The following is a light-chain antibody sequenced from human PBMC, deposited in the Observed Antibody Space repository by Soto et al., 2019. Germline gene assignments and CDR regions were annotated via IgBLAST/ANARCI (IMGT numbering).Light chain of an antibody. CDR2: DVS. CDR1: QDISNY. Sequence: DIQRTQSPSSLSASVGDRVSITCDASQDISNYLNWYQQKPGKAPKLLIYDVSNLETGVPSRFSGSGSGTDFTLTISSLQPEDFATYYCQQSYSTRWTFGQGTKVDIK. V-gene: IGKV1-39*01. J-gene: IGKJ1*01. CDR3: QQSYSTRWT.